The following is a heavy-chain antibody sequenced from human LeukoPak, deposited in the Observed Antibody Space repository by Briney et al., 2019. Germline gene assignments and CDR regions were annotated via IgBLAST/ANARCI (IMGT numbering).Heavy chain of an antibody. Sequence: SETLSLTCTVSGGSISSGGYYWSWIRQHPGKGLEWIGYIYYSGSTYYNPSLKSRVTISADTSKNQFSLKLSSVTAADTAVYYCARVDRGYSYGLADYWGQGTLVTVSS. J-gene: IGHJ4*02. CDR2: IYYSGST. CDR3: ARVDRGYSYGLADY. D-gene: IGHD5-18*01. V-gene: IGHV4-31*03. CDR1: GGSISSGGYY.